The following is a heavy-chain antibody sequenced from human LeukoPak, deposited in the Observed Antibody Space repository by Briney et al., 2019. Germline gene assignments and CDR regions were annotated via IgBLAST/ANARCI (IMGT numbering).Heavy chain of an antibody. Sequence: TGGSLRLSCAASGFSFSSYWMSWVRQAPGKGLEWVANIKHDGSGRYYVDSVKGRFTISRDNAKNSLYLQMNSLRAEDTAVYYCARGDLYGSGTAEFYFDYWGQGTLVTVSS. D-gene: IGHD3-10*01. V-gene: IGHV3-7*05. CDR3: ARGDLYGSGTAEFYFDY. CDR2: IKHDGSGR. CDR1: GFSFSSYW. J-gene: IGHJ4*02.